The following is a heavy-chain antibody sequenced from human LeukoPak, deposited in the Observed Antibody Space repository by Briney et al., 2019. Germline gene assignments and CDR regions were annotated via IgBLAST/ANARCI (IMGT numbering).Heavy chain of an antibody. Sequence: ASVKVSCKASGYTFTGYYIHWVRQAPGQGLEWMGRINPNSGGTNYAQKFQGWVTMTRDTSISTAYMELSRLRSDDTAVYYCARDRNGGSGWLNWFDPWGQGTLVTVSS. J-gene: IGHJ5*02. D-gene: IGHD6-19*01. CDR3: ARDRNGGSGWLNWFDP. CDR1: GYTFTGYY. V-gene: IGHV1-2*04. CDR2: INPNSGGT.